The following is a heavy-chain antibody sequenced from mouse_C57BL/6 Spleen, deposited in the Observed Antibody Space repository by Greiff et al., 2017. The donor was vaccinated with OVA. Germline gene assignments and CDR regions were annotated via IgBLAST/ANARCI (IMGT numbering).Heavy chain of an antibody. Sequence: VQLQQPGAELVRPGSSVKLSCKASGYTFTSYWMHWVKQRPIQGLEWIGNIDPSDSATHYNQKFKDKATLTVDKSSSTAYMQLSSLTSEDSSVSYCARQYDYYGGSYAMDYWCQGTSVPVSS. CDR1: GYTFTSYW. CDR2: IDPSDSAT. J-gene: IGHJ4*01. V-gene: IGHV1-52*01. D-gene: IGHD1-1*01. CDR3: ARQYDYYGGSYAMDY.